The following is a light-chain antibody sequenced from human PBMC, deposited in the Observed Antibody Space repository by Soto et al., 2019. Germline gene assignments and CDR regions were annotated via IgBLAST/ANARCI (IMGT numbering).Light chain of an antibody. CDR3: QVWDDSNGQQGV. V-gene: IGLV3-21*02. CDR2: ADR. Sequence: SCALTQPASVCVAPGQTARITCGGNDLRSKSVHWYQQKPGQAPALVLYADRYRPSGIPERFSGSKSGNTATLTISRVEAGDGADYFCQVWDDSNGQQGVFGTGTKVTVL. CDR1: DLRSKS. J-gene: IGLJ1*01.